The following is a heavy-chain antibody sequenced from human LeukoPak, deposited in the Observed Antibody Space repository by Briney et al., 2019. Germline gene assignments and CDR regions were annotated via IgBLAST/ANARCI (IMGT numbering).Heavy chain of an antibody. V-gene: IGHV3-7*03. CDR2: IKHDGSEK. CDR3: ATDRGLR. J-gene: IGHJ6*04. Sequence: PGGSLRLSCAASGLTFSDYWMYWVRQAPGKGLEWVANIKHDGSEKYYVDSVKGRFTISRDNAKNSLYLQMNSLRVEDTAMYYCATDRGLRWGKGTTVTVSS. CDR1: GLTFSDYW.